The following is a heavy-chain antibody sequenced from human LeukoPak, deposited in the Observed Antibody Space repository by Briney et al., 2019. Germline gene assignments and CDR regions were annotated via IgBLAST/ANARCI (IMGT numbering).Heavy chain of an antibody. CDR1: GYTFTSYY. Sequence: GASVKVSCKASGYTFTSYYIHWVRQAPGQGLEWMGMINPSGGTTIYAPKFQGRGNMTRDTYASTVYMEVSSLRSEDTAMFYCAIIPNFGMDVWGQGTTVTVSS. V-gene: IGHV1-46*01. CDR3: AIIPNFGMDV. CDR2: INPSGGTT. J-gene: IGHJ6*02.